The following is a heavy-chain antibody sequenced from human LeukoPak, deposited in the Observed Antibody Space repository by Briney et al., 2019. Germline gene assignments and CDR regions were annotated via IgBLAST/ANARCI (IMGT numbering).Heavy chain of an antibody. CDR2: INHSGST. V-gene: IGHV4-34*01. D-gene: IGHD3-10*01. J-gene: IGHJ6*02. Sequence: SETLSHTCAVYGGSFSGYYWSWIRQPPGKGLEWIGEINHSGSTNYNPSLKSRVTISVDTSKNQFSLKLSSVTAADTAVYYCASSQYYYGSGSYYYYYYGMDVWGQGTTVTVSS. CDR1: GGSFSGYY. CDR3: ASSQYYYGSGSYYYYYYGMDV.